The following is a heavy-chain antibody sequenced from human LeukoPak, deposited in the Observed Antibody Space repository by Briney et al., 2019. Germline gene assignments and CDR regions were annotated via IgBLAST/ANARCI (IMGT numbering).Heavy chain of an antibody. CDR3: ARDQIYSGGSFWAFDI. CDR2: IYTSGST. D-gene: IGHD2-15*01. J-gene: IGHJ3*02. V-gene: IGHV4-4*07. CDR1: GGSISSYY. Sequence: SETLSLTCTVSGGSISSYYWSWIRQPAGKGLEWIGRIYTSGSTNYNPSLKSRVTMSVDTSKNQFSLELSSVTAADTAVYYCARDQIYSGGSFWAFDIWGQGTMVTVSS.